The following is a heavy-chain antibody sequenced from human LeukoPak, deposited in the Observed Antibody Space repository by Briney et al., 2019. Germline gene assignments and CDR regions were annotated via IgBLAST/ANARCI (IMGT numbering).Heavy chain of an antibody. V-gene: IGHV4-39*07. D-gene: IGHD1-1*01. CDR2: IYYSGST. CDR3: ASRWGMTGTRVDY. CDR1: GGSISSSSYY. Sequence: PSETLSLTCTVSGGSISSSSYYWGWIRQPPGKGLEWIGSIYYSGSTYYNPSLKSRVTISVDTSKNQFSLKLSSVTAADTAVYYCASRWGMTGTRVDYWGQGTLVTVSS. J-gene: IGHJ4*02.